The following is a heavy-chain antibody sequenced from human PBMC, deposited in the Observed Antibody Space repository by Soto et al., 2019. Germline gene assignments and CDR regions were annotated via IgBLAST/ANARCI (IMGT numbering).Heavy chain of an antibody. D-gene: IGHD6-13*01. J-gene: IGHJ4*02. Sequence: QVHLVQSGAEVKKPGASVKVSCKASGYTFTSYTIHWVRQAPGQRLEWMGWINAGNGDTKYSQKFQGRVTNTSDTSATSAYMELSSLRSEDTAVYYCARLALWFSTSDFYFDYWGQGTPVTVSS. CDR1: GYTFTSYT. CDR3: ARLALWFSTSDFYFDY. CDR2: INAGNGDT. V-gene: IGHV1-3*01.